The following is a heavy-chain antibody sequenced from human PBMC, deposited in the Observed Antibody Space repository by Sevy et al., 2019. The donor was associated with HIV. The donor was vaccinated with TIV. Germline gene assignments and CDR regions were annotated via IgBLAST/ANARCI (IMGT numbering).Heavy chain of an antibody. D-gene: IGHD1-7*01. J-gene: IGHJ5*02. CDR2: IYYSGST. Sequence: SETLSLTCTVSGGSISSYYWSWIRQPPGKGLEWIGYIYYSGSTNYNPSLKSRVTISVDTSKNQFFLKLSSVTAADTAVYYCARAKLELRSFNWFDPWGQGTLVTVSS. CDR3: ARAKLELRSFNWFDP. CDR1: GGSISSYY. V-gene: IGHV4-59*01.